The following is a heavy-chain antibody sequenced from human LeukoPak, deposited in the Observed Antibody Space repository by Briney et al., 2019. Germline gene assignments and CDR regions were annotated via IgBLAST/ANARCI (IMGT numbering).Heavy chain of an antibody. Sequence: ASVKVSCKASGYTFTSYGMSWVRQAPGQGLEWMGWISAYNGNTNYAQKLQGRVTMTTDTSTSTAYMELRSLRSDDTAVYYCARIQFTIFGVVTYYYMDVWGKGNTVTVSS. CDR1: GYTFTSYG. D-gene: IGHD3-3*01. J-gene: IGHJ6*03. CDR2: ISAYNGNT. V-gene: IGHV1-18*01. CDR3: ARIQFTIFGVVTYYYMDV.